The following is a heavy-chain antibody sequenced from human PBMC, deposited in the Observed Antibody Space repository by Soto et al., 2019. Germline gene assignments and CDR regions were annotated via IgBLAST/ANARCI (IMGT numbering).Heavy chain of an antibody. CDR2: IIPIFGTA. V-gene: IGHV1-69*13. CDR3: ARDSCSGGSCYGVAYFQH. CDR1: GGTFSSYA. D-gene: IGHD2-15*01. Sequence: GASVKVSCKASGGTFSSYAISWVRQAPGQGLEWMGGIIPIFGTANYAQKFQGRVTITADESTSTAYMELSSLRSEDTAVYYCARDSCSGGSCYGVAYFQHWGQGTLVTVSS. J-gene: IGHJ1*01.